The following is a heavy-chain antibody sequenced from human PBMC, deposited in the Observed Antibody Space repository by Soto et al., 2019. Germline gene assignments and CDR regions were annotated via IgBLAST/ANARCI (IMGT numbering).Heavy chain of an antibody. V-gene: IGHV3-74*01. D-gene: IGHD3-10*01. CDR2: INGDGRGT. CDR1: GFTFSGSW. CDR3: ARGIFVSGTDNDY. J-gene: IGHJ4*02. Sequence: EVQLVESGGGLVQPGGSLRLSCAASGFTFSGSWMHWVRQAPGKGLVWVSRINGDGRGTSYADFVKGRFTISRDDAKNTLFLQMNGLRAEDTAVYYCARGIFVSGTDNDYWGQGTLVTVSS.